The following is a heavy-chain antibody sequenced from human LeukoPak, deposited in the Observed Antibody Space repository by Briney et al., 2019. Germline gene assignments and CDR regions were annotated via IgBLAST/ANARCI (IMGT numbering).Heavy chain of an antibody. V-gene: IGHV4-4*07. J-gene: IGHJ4*02. Sequence: SETLSLTCTVSGGSISSYYWSWIRQPAGKGLEWIGRIYTSGSTNYNPSLKSRVTMSVDTSKNQFSLKLSSVTAADTAVYYCARDLGLELLGLDGYFDYWGQGTLVTVSS. CDR1: GGSISSYY. CDR3: ARDLGLELLGLDGYFDY. D-gene: IGHD1-7*01. CDR2: IYTSGST.